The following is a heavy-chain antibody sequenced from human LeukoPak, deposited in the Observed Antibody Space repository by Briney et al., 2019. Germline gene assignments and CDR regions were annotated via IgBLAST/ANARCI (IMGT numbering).Heavy chain of an antibody. CDR1: GYTLTELS. J-gene: IGHJ5*02. D-gene: IGHD2-2*01. Sequence: ASVKVSCKVSGYTLTELSMHWVRQAPGKGLEWMGGFDPEDGETIYAQKFQGRVTMTEDTSTDTAYMELSSLRSEDTAVYYCATDRGYCSSTSCYYWFDPWGQGTLVTVSS. CDR3: ATDRGYCSSTSCYYWFDP. CDR2: FDPEDGET. V-gene: IGHV1-24*01.